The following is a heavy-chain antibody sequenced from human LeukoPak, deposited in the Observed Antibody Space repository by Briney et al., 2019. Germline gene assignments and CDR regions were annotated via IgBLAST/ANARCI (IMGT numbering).Heavy chain of an antibody. Sequence: SETLSLTCTVSGGSISSYYWSWIRPPPGKGLEWIGYIYYSGSTNYNPSLKSRVTISVDTSRNQFSLKLSSVTAADMAVYYCARSPTVVSPFSHWGQGTLVTVSS. CDR3: ARSPTVVSPFSH. D-gene: IGHD4-23*01. V-gene: IGHV4-59*01. J-gene: IGHJ4*02. CDR2: IYYSGST. CDR1: GGSISSYY.